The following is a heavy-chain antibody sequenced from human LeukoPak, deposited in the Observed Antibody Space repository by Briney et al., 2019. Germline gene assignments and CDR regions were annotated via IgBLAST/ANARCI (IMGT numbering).Heavy chain of an antibody. CDR3: ARNTGYSSGWYGYFEY. CDR1: GFTFSSHA. CDR2: ISYDGSNK. V-gene: IGHV3-30-3*01. D-gene: IGHD6-19*01. J-gene: IGHJ4*02. Sequence: PGGSLRLSCAASGFTFSSHAMHWVRHAPGKGLEWVAVISYDGSNKNYADSVKGRFTVSRDNSKNTLYLQMNSLRAEDTAVYYCARNTGYSSGWYGYFEYWGQGTLVTVSS.